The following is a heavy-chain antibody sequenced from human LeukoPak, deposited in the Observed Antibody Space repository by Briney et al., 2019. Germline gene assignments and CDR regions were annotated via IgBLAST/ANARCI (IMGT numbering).Heavy chain of an antibody. D-gene: IGHD5/OR15-5a*01. CDR1: GFTFSSYA. CDR3: ARDSVETPLDAFDI. CDR2: ISTSSSTI. J-gene: IGHJ3*02. V-gene: IGHV3-48*04. Sequence: PGGSLRLSCTASGFTFSSYAMSWVRQAPGKGLEWVSYISTSSSTIYYLDSVKGRFTISRDNAKNSLYLQMNSLRAEDTAVYYCARDSVETPLDAFDIWGQGTMVTVSS.